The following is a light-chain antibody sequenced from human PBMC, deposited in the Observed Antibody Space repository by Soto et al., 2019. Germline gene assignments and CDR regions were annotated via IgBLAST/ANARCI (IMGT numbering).Light chain of an antibody. CDR3: QQHNNWPPWT. CDR2: GAS. Sequence: EIVMTQSPATLSVSPGERATLSCRASQSVSSNLAWYQQKLGQAPRLLIYGASTRATGIPARFSGSGSGTEFTLTISSLQSEDFAVYYCQQHNNWPPWTFGQGTKVDIK. CDR1: QSVSSN. V-gene: IGKV3-15*01. J-gene: IGKJ1*01.